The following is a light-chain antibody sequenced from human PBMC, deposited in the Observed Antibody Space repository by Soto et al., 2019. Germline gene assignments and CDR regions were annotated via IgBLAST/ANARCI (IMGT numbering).Light chain of an antibody. CDR2: NVN. V-gene: IGLV2-8*01. CDR3: SSFKGTNSFV. CDR1: SSDVGSYDY. J-gene: IGLJ1*01. Sequence: QSALIQPPSVSGSPGQSVTISCTGTSSDVGSYDYVSWYQQHPGTVPKPMIYNVNTQPSGVPDRFSGSKSGNTASMTVSGLQADDEANYYCSSFKGTNSFVFGTGTKLTVL.